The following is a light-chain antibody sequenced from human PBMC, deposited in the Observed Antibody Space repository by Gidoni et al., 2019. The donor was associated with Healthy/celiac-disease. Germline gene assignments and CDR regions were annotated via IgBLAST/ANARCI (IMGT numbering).Light chain of an antibody. CDR3: QQYGSSPLT. CDR1: QSVSSSY. Sequence: EIVLTQSPGTLSLSPGERATLSCRASQSVSSSYLAWYQQKPGQAPRLLLYGASSSATGIPDRFSGSGSGTDFTLTISSLEPEDFAVYYCQQYGSSPLTFGGGTKVEIK. V-gene: IGKV3-20*01. J-gene: IGKJ4*01. CDR2: GAS.